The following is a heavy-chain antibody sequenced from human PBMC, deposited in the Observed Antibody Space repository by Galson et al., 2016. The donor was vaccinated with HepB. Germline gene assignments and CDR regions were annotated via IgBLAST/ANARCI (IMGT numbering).Heavy chain of an antibody. V-gene: IGHV3-7*04. CDR1: GLTFSRFW. CDR3: ARAYQYTLDY. CDR2: INQDGSEK. D-gene: IGHD1-1*01. J-gene: IGHJ4*02. Sequence: LRLSCAASGLTFSRFWMTWVRQAPGKGLEWVXNINQDGSEKHYLDSVRGRFTITRDNAKNSLYLKMNSLRAEDTAVYFCARAYQYTLDYWGQGTLVTVSS.